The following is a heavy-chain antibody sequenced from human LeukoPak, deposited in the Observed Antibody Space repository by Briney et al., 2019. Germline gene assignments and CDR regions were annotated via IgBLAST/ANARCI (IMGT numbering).Heavy chain of an antibody. D-gene: IGHD1-26*01. Sequence: GGSLRLSCAASGFTFSSCAMTWVRQAPGKGLEWVSSISGSGATTYYADSVKGRFTISRDNSNNTVCLQMNSLRAEDTAVYYCAKDQSRVGASDPFDYWGKGMQVGVSS. CDR2: ISGSGATT. CDR1: GFTFSSCA. J-gene: IGHJ4*02. V-gene: IGHV3-23*01. CDR3: AKDQSRVGASDPFDY.